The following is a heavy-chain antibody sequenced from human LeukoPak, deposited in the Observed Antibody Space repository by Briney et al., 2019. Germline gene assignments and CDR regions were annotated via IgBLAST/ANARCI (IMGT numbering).Heavy chain of an antibody. CDR3: SRGEWELSDY. CDR2: IWYDGSNK. CDR1: GFAFSNYG. Sequence: PGGSLRLSCAASGFAFSNYGMHWVRQAPGKGLEWVAHIWYDGSNKYYGDSVKGRFTISRDNSKNTLFLQMNSLRAEDTAFYYCSRGEWELSDYWGQGTLVTVSS. J-gene: IGHJ4*02. V-gene: IGHV3-30*02. D-gene: IGHD1-26*01.